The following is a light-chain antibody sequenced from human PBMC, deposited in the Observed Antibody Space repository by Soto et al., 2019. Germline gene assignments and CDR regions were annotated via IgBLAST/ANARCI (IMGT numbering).Light chain of an antibody. Sequence: EIVLTQSPATLSLSPGERATLSCRASQSVSSYLAWYQQKPGQAPRLLIYDASNRATGIPARFSGSGSGTDCTLTISSLEPEDFAVYYCQQRSNWPLTCGQGTKVEIK. V-gene: IGKV3-11*01. CDR1: QSVSSY. CDR2: DAS. CDR3: QQRSNWPLT. J-gene: IGKJ1*01.